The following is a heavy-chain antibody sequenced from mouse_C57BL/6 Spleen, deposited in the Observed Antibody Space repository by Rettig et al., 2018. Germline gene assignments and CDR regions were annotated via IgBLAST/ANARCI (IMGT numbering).Heavy chain of an antibody. CDR3: AATGTTYFDY. Sequence: NYNEKFKSKATLTVDKSSSTAYMQLSSLTSEDSAVYYCAATGTTYFDYWGQGTTLTVSS. J-gene: IGHJ2*01. V-gene: IGHV1-53*01. D-gene: IGHD4-1*02.